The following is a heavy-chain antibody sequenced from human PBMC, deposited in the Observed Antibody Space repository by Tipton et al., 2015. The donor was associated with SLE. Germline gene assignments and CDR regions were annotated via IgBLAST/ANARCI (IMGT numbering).Heavy chain of an antibody. D-gene: IGHD2-21*02. Sequence: TLSLTCSVSGGSITSSSYYWTWIRQPPGKGLEWIGYISYGGGTNYDPSLKSRVTISVDTAKNQFSLKLTSVTAADTAVYYCARGMVTWRGAIVGVDVWGQGTTVNASS. CDR3: ARGMVTWRGAIVGVDV. CDR2: ISYGGGT. J-gene: IGHJ6*02. V-gene: IGHV4-61*05. CDR1: GGSITSSSYY.